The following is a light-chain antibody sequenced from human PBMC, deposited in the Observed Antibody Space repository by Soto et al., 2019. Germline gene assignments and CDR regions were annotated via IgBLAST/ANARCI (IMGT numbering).Light chain of an antibody. Sequence: IVLTQSPATLSLSPGERATLSCRASQSLTSSYLAWYQQKPGQAPRLLIYGASSRATGIPDRFTGSGSGTDFTLTISRLEPEDFAVYYCQQYDGSPRTFGQGTKVDIK. CDR3: QQYDGSPRT. CDR1: QSLTSSY. V-gene: IGKV3-20*01. CDR2: GAS. J-gene: IGKJ1*01.